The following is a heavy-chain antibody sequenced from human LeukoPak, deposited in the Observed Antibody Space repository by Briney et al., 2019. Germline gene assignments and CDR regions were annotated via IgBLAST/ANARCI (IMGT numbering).Heavy chain of an antibody. J-gene: IGHJ4*02. CDR3: AKAGITMVRGVQYYFDY. CDR2: ISGSGGST. Sequence: GGSLRLSCAASGFTFSSYAMSWVRQAPGKGLEWVSAISGSGGSTYYADSVKGRFTISRDNSKNTLYLQMNSLRAEDTAVYYCAKAGITMVRGVQYYFDYWGQGALVTVSS. D-gene: IGHD3-10*01. V-gene: IGHV3-23*01. CDR1: GFTFSSYA.